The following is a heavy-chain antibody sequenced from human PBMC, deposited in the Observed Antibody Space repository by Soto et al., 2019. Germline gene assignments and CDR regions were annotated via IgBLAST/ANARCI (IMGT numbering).Heavy chain of an antibody. Sequence: SETLSLTCTVSGDSISTFYWSWIRQPPGKGLEWIGYIYYTGSTNYNPSLKSRVTMSVDTSKKQFSLKLTSVTAADTAVYYCARQRGNYFDYWGQGSLVTVSS. CDR3: ARQRGNYFDY. D-gene: IGHD3-10*01. CDR1: GDSISTFY. CDR2: IYYTGST. J-gene: IGHJ4*02. V-gene: IGHV4-59*01.